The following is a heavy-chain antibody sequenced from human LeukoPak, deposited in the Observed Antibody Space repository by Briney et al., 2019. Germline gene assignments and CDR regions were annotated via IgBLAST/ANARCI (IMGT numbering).Heavy chain of an antibody. J-gene: IGHJ4*02. CDR3: AKDLVLYSSSDY. V-gene: IGHV3-23*01. D-gene: IGHD6-6*01. Sequence: LPGGSLRLSCAASGFTFRTYAMTWVRQAPGKGLEWVSTISNGGDNTYYADSVRGRFTISTDNSKNTLFLQMNSLRAEDTAVYYCAKDLVLYSSSDYWGQGTLVTVSS. CDR1: GFTFRTYA. CDR2: ISNGGDNT.